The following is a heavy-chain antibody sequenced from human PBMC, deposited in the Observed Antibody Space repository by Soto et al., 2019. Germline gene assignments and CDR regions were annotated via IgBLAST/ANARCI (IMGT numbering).Heavy chain of an antibody. J-gene: IGHJ5*02. Sequence: SETLSLTCTVSGGSISSSSYYWGWIRQPPGKGLEWIGSIYYSGSTYYNPSLKSRVTISVDTSKNQFSLKLSSVTAADTAVYYCARLKTSPTHLDDGDDNWFDPWGQGTLVTVSS. V-gene: IGHV4-39*01. CDR2: IYYSGST. D-gene: IGHD4-17*01. CDR3: ARLKTSPTHLDDGDDNWFDP. CDR1: GGSISSSSYY.